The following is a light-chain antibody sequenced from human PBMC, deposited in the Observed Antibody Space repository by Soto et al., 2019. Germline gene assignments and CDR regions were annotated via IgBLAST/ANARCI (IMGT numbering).Light chain of an antibody. CDR3: TSFTSGNTWV. CDR2: EVS. CDR1: SSDVGGYNY. Sequence: QSVLTQPASVSGSPGQSITISCTGTSSDVGGYNYVSWFQQHPGKAPKLKIYEVSNRPSGVSNRFSGSKSGYTASLTISDLQAEEGADYYCTSFTSGNTWVFGGGTNLTVL. V-gene: IGLV2-14*03. J-gene: IGLJ3*02.